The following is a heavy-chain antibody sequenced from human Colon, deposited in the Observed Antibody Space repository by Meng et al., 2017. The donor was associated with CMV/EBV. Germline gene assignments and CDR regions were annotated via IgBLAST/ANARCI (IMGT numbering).Heavy chain of an antibody. V-gene: IGHV4-4*07. Sequence: QVQRRAPGPGLVKPSETLSLTCTVSGASITSYYWSWIRQPAGKGLEWIGRVYISGNTNYNPSLKSRVTMSIDTSKNQLSLNIRSVTAADTAVYYCARDSNLSGLAYWGQGTLVTVSS. CDR3: ARDSNLSGLAY. CDR2: VYISGNT. CDR1: GASITSYY. D-gene: IGHD3-10*01. J-gene: IGHJ4*02.